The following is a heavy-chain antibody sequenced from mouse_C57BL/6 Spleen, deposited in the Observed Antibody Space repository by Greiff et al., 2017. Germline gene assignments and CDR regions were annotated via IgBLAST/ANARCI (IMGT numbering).Heavy chain of an antibody. V-gene: IGHV1-26*01. CDR3: ASMGYDYGDYAMDY. D-gene: IGHD2-4*01. CDR1: GYTFTDYY. Sequence: VQLQQSGPELVKPGASVKISCKASGYTFTDYYMNWVKQSHGKSLEWIGDINPNNGGTSYNQKFKGKATLTVDKSSSTADLELRSLTSEDSSVYDCASMGYDYGDYAMDYWGQGTSVTVSS. J-gene: IGHJ4*01. CDR2: INPNNGGT.